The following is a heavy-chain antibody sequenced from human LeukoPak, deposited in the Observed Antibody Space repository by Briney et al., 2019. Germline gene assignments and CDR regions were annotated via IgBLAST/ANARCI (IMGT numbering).Heavy chain of an antibody. J-gene: IGHJ4*02. D-gene: IGHD5-18*01. V-gene: IGHV3-7*01. CDR3: ARDQMGGYSYGYNDY. Sequence: GSLRLSCAASGFTFSSYWMSWVRQAPGKGLEWVANIKQDGSENYYVDSVKGRFTISRDNAKNSLYLQMNSLRAEDTAVYYCARDQMGGYSYGYNDYWGQGTLVTVSS. CDR2: IKQDGSEN. CDR1: GFTFSSYW.